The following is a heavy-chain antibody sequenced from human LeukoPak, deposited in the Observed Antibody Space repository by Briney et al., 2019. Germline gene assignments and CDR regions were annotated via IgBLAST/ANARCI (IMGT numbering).Heavy chain of an antibody. D-gene: IGHD2-21*01. J-gene: IGHJ3*02. CDR2: IYYSGST. Sequence: NPSETLSLTCTVSGGSISSYYWSWFRQPPGKGLEWIGYIYYSGSTNYNPSLKSRVTISVDTSKNQFSLKLSSVTAADTAVYYCARVGARYCGGDCYAFDIWGQGTMVTVSS. V-gene: IGHV4-59*01. CDR3: ARVGARYCGGDCYAFDI. CDR1: GGSISSYY.